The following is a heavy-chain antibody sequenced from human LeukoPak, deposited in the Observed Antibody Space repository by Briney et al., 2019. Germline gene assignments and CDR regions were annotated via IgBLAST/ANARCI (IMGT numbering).Heavy chain of an antibody. CDR3: ASGYCGGDCYSIPYYYYYMDV. Sequence: ASVTVSCKASGYTFTGYYMHWVRQAPGQGLEWMGWINPNSGGTNYAQKFQGRVTMTRDTSISTAYMELSRLRSDDTAVYYCASGYCGGDCYSIPYYYYYMDVWGKGTTVTISS. J-gene: IGHJ6*03. D-gene: IGHD2-21*02. CDR1: GYTFTGYY. V-gene: IGHV1-2*02. CDR2: INPNSGGT.